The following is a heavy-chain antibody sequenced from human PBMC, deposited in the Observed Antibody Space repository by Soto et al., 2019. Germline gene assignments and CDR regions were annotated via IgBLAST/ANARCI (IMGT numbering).Heavy chain of an antibody. CDR1: GFTFSSYA. J-gene: IGHJ4*02. D-gene: IGHD2-2*01. Sequence: GGSLSLSCAASGFTFSSYAMSWVRQPPGKGLEWVSAISGSGGSTYYADSVKGRFTISRDNSKNTLYLQMNSLRAEDTAVYFCAKDPFIRVVPAGYFDYWGQGTLVTVSS. CDR2: ISGSGGST. CDR3: AKDPFIRVVPAGYFDY. V-gene: IGHV3-23*01.